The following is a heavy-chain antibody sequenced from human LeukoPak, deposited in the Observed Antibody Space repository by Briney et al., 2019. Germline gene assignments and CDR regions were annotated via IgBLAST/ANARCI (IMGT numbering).Heavy chain of an antibody. CDR3: ARVEATTGRNYHYYYMDV. J-gene: IGHJ6*03. CDR2: INTGSTYM. Sequence: GGSLRLSCATSGFYFSGYSMNWVRQAPGKGLEWVSSINTGSTYMYYADSVKGRFTISRDNAKNSLHLQMYSLRAEDTAVYFCARVEATTGRNYHYYYMDVWGKGTTVTVSS. V-gene: IGHV3-21*01. D-gene: IGHD1-1*01. CDR1: GFYFSGYS.